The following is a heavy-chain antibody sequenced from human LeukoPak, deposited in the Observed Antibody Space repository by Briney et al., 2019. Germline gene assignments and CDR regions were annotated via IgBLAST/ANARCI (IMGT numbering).Heavy chain of an antibody. CDR3: ARDISYSNYGSWFDP. CDR2: ITTSSSYI. J-gene: IGHJ5*02. Sequence: PGGSLRLSCVASGFTFSNYHMNWVRQAPGKGLEWDSSITTSSSYIYYADSVKGRFTISRDNAKNSLYLQMNSLRAEDTAVYYCARDISYSNYGSWFDPWGQGTLVTVSS. V-gene: IGHV3-21*01. D-gene: IGHD4-11*01. CDR1: GFTFSNYH.